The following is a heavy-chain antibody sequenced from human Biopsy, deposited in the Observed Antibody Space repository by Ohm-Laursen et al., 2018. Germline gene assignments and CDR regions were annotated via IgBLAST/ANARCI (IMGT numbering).Heavy chain of an antibody. V-gene: IGHV1-24*01. J-gene: IGHJ4*02. CDR2: FAPENGKT. CDR1: GYAVTEFS. D-gene: IGHD1-1*01. Sequence: SSVKVSCKVSGYAVTEFSMQWVRQAPGKGLEWIGGFAPENGKTIYAQKFQGRVTMTEDTSTDTAYMELSSLRSEDTAVYYCAADINVWNVNYWGQGTQVTVSS. CDR3: AADINVWNVNY.